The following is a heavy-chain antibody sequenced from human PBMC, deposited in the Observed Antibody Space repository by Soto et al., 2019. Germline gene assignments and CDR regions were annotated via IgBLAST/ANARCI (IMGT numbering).Heavy chain of an antibody. J-gene: IGHJ4*02. D-gene: IGHD3-16*02. CDR3: AISYDYIWGSYRYPANFDY. Sequence: SGGSLRLSCAASGFTFSSYAMSWVRQAPGKGLEWVSAISGSGGSTYYADSVKGRFTISRDNSKNTLYLQMNSLRAEDTAVYYCAISYDYIWGSYRYPANFDYWGQGTLVTVSS. CDR1: GFTFSSYA. V-gene: IGHV3-23*01. CDR2: ISGSGGST.